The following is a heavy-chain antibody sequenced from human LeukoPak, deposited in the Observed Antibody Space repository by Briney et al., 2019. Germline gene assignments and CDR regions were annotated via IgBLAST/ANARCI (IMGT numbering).Heavy chain of an antibody. CDR2: ISSSGSTI. Sequence: PGGSLRLSCAASGYTFSSYEMNWVRQAPGKGLESVSYISSSGSTIYYADSVKGRFTISRDTAKNSLYLQMNSLRAEDTAVYYCARASTVTSYYFDSWGQGTLVTVSS. CDR3: ARASTVTSYYFDS. D-gene: IGHD4-17*01. V-gene: IGHV3-48*03. CDR1: GYTFSSYE. J-gene: IGHJ4*02.